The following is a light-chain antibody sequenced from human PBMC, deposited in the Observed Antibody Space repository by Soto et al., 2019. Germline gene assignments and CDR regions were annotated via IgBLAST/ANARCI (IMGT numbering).Light chain of an antibody. CDR3: SSYAGSNNLV. V-gene: IGLV2-8*01. CDR2: EVS. J-gene: IGLJ2*01. CDR1: SSDVGGYDY. Sequence: QSALTQPPSASGYPGQSVTISCTGTSSDVGGYDYVSWYQQHPGKAPKLMFYEVSKRPSGVPDRCSGSKSGNMASLTVSGLQAEDDADYYCSSYAGSNNLVFGGGTKLTVL.